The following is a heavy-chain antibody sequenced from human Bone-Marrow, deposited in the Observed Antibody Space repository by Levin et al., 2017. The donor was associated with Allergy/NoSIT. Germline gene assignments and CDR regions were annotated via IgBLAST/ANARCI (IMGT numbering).Heavy chain of an antibody. CDR1: GGSFSGYY. D-gene: IGHD2-15*01. CDR3: ARAGYSSGGSCYF. J-gene: IGHJ4*02. V-gene: IGHV4-34*01. Sequence: SETLSLTCAVYGGSFSGYYWSWIRQPPGKGLEWIGEINHSGSTNYNPSLKSRVTISVDTSKNQFSLKLSSVTAADTAVYYCARAGYSSGGSCYFWGQGTLVTVSS. CDR2: INHSGST.